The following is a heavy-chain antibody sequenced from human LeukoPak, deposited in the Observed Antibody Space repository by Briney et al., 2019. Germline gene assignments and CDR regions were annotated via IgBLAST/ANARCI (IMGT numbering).Heavy chain of an antibody. CDR1: GFTFSSYD. Sequence: GGPARLSYAASGFTFSSYDVSEGREAPGKGLVGWSGISASGVVTDYVAPVQGRFAISREHSTNTLTLQMESLIGDDTTADYCAKKPGYSVCSYYSYFDSWGQGTLVTVSS. V-gene: IGHV3-23*01. CDR2: ISASGVVT. CDR3: AKKPGYSVCSYYSYFDS. D-gene: IGHD3-10*01. J-gene: IGHJ4*02.